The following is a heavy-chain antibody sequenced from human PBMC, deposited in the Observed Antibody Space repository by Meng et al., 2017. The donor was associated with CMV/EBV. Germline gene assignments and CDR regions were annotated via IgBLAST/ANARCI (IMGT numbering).Heavy chain of an antibody. D-gene: IGHD6-13*01. CDR2: IYTSGST. Sequence: VQVQVAGAGLGNPSATLSLTCTVSGCSISIYYWSWIRQPAGKGLEWIGRIYTSGSTNYNPSLKSRVTMSVDTSKNQFSLKLSSVTAADTAVYYCAREMPIAAAGCFDYWGQGTLVTVSS. CDR3: AREMPIAAAGCFDY. CDR1: GCSISIYY. J-gene: IGHJ4*02. V-gene: IGHV4-4*07.